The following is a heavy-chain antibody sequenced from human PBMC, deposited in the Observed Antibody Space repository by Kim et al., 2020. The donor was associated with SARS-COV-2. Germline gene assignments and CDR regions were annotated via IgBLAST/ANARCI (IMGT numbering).Heavy chain of an antibody. J-gene: IGHJ3*02. CDR2: IYPGDSDT. Sequence: GESLKISCKGSGYSFTSYWIGWVRQMPGKGLEWMGIIYPGDSDTRYSPSFQGQVTISADKSISTAYLQWSSLKASDTAMYYCARRAYSKRPNDAFDIWGQGTMVTVSS. CDR1: GYSFTSYW. CDR3: ARRAYSKRPNDAFDI. V-gene: IGHV5-51*01. D-gene: IGHD4-4*01.